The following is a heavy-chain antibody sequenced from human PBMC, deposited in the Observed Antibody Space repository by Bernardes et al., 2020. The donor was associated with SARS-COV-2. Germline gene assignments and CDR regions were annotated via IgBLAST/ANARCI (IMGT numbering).Heavy chain of an antibody. CDR1: GYTFTHHW. D-gene: IGHD2-2*01. V-gene: IGHV5-51*01. Sequence: GESLKISCQGSGYTFTHHWIAWVRPIPGKGLEWMGIIYPGDSDTRYSPSFQGQVTISGDKSLSTAYLQWSRLKASDTAMYYCTRRSYCSTSSCYPVFDSWGQGTLVTVSS. CDR3: TRRSYCSTSSCYPVFDS. CDR2: IYPGDSDT. J-gene: IGHJ4*02.